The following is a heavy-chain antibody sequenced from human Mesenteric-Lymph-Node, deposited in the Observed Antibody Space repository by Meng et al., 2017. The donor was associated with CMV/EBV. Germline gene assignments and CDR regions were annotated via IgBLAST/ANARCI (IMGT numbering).Heavy chain of an antibody. D-gene: IGHD5-12*01. CDR2: INAGNGNT. CDR1: GYTFTSYA. Sequence: CKGSGYTFTSYAMHWVRQAHGQRLEWMGWINAGNGNTKYSQKFQGRVTITRDTSASTAYMELSSLRSEDTAVYYCARNIVATNWYFELWGRGTLVTVSS. CDR3: ARNIVATNWYFEL. J-gene: IGHJ2*01. V-gene: IGHV1-3*01.